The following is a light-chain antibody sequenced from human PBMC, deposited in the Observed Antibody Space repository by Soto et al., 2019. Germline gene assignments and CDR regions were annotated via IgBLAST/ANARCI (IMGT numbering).Light chain of an antibody. CDR2: GAS. J-gene: IGKJ4*01. CDR3: QQHGSSPLT. V-gene: IGKV3-20*01. CDR1: QTISNTF. Sequence: EIVLTQSPGTLSLSPGERATLSCRASQTISNTFLAWYQQRPGQAPRLLIYGASGRAAGIPDRFTGSGSGTDFALTISRLEPEDFAVYFCQQHGSSPLTFGGGTKVDI.